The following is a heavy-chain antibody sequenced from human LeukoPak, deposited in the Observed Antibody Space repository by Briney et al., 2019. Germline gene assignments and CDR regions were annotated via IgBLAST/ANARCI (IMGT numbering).Heavy chain of an antibody. CDR3: ARVLRYCSGGNCYSGGLGYMDV. CDR2: ISSSSSYI. CDR1: GFTFSSYS. V-gene: IGHV3-21*04. Sequence: GGSLRLSCAASGFTFSSYSMNWVRQAPGKGLEWVSSISSSSSYIYYADSAKGRFTISRDNAKNSLYVQMNRLRAEDTAVYYCARVLRYCSGGNCYSGGLGYMDVWGKGTTVTISS. D-gene: IGHD2-15*01. J-gene: IGHJ6*03.